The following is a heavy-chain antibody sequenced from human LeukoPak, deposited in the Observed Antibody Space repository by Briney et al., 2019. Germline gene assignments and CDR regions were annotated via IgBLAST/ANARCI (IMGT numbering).Heavy chain of an antibody. V-gene: IGHV4-59*01. Sequence: PSETLSLTCTVTGGSMNTCYWSWIRQPPGKGLEWIGYIYYSGSTSYSPSLKSRVTMSVDTSKNQFSLNLRSVTAADTAVYYCARVSLDFYDRSGYYYFDYWGQGTLATVSS. CDR1: GGSMNTCY. D-gene: IGHD3-22*01. CDR2: IYYSGST. CDR3: ARVSLDFYDRSGYYYFDY. J-gene: IGHJ4*02.